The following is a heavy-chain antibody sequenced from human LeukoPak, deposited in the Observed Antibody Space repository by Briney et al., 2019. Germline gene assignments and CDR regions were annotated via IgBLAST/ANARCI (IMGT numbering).Heavy chain of an antibody. CDR1: GVAFINYA. V-gene: IGHV3-33*01. Sequence: GGSLRLSCAASGVAFINYAMHWVRQAPGQGLEWVAVIWYDGGNRYCADSVKCRFTISRDTSENTLYLQMNSLRAEDTAVYYCAREADCSDGSCYRGAFDIWGQGTMITVSS. J-gene: IGHJ3*02. CDR3: AREADCSDGSCYRGAFDI. CDR2: IWYDGGNR. D-gene: IGHD2-15*01.